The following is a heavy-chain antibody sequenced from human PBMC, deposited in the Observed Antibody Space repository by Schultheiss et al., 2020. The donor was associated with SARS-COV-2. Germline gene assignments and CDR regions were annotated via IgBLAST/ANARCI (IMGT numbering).Heavy chain of an antibody. V-gene: IGHV3-30*04. J-gene: IGHJ6*02. CDR2: ISYDGSNK. Sequence: GGSLRLSCAASGFTFSSYAMHWVRQAPGKGLEWVAVISYDGSNKYYADSVKGRFTISRDNSKNTLYLQMNSLRAEDTAVYYCARGRSVSFIVPYGMDVWGQGTTVPSP. D-gene: IGHD2-8*01. CDR1: GFTFSSYA. CDR3: ARGRSVSFIVPYGMDV.